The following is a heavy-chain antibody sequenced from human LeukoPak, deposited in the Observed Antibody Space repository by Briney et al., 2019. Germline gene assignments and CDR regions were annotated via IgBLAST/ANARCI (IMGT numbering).Heavy chain of an antibody. CDR1: GFTLSDYW. CDR3: ARDRLASD. Sequence: GGSLRLSCAASGFTLSDYWMTWVRQAPGKGLEWVANIKHDGSEKYYVDSVKGRFTISRDNAKNSLYLQMNSLRAEDTAVYYCARDRLASDWGQGTLVTVSS. CDR2: IKHDGSEK. V-gene: IGHV3-7*01. J-gene: IGHJ4*02. D-gene: IGHD5-12*01.